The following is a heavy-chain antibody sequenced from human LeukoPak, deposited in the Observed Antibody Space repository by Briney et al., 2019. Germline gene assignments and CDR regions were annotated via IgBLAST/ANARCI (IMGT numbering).Heavy chain of an antibody. Sequence: PSETLSLTCTVPGGSISSYYWSWIRQPAGKGLEWIGRIYTSGSTNYNPSLKSRVTISVGKSKNQFSLKLSSVTAADTAVYYCARDCPSSKDYDFWSGYSLGSYYYYMDVWGKGTTVTVSS. J-gene: IGHJ6*03. CDR3: ARDCPSSKDYDFWSGYSLGSYYYYMDV. CDR1: GGSISSYY. D-gene: IGHD3-3*01. V-gene: IGHV4-4*07. CDR2: IYTSGST.